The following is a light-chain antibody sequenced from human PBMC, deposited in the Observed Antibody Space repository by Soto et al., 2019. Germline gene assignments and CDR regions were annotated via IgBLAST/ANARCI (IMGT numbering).Light chain of an antibody. CDR1: SSDVGAYTY. CDR2: EVS. CDR3: TSYTTSSTYV. V-gene: IGLV2-14*01. J-gene: IGLJ1*01. Sequence: QSALTQPASVSGSPGQSITISCPGTSSDVGAYTYVSWYQQHPGKAPKLMIYEVSNRPSGVSNRFSGSKSGNTASLTISGRQAEDEADYYCTSYTTSSTYVFGTGTKRTVL.